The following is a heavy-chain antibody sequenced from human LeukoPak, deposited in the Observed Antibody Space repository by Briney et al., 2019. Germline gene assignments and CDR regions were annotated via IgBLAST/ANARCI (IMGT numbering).Heavy chain of an antibody. CDR1: GGSISSSSYY. Sequence: SETLSLTCTVSGGSISSSSYYWGWIRQPPGKGLEWTGSIYYSGSTYYNPSLKSRVTISVDTSKNQFSLKLSSVTAADTAVYYCARLGYSRSPDYWGQGTLVTVSS. CDR3: ARLGYSRSPDY. J-gene: IGHJ4*02. CDR2: IYYSGST. D-gene: IGHD6-13*01. V-gene: IGHV4-39*01.